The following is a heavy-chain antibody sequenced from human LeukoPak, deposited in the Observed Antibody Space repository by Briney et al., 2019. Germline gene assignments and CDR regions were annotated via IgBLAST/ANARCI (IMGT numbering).Heavy chain of an antibody. Sequence: GGSLRLSCAASGFTFSSYAMHWVRQAPGKGLEWVAVISYDGSNKYYADSVKGRFTISRDNSKNTLYLQMNSLRAEDTAVYYCAKEERSPGRYYYYYMDVWGKGTTVTVSS. V-gene: IGHV3-30-3*01. J-gene: IGHJ6*03. D-gene: IGHD1-26*01. CDR2: ISYDGSNK. CDR3: AKEERSPGRYYYYYMDV. CDR1: GFTFSSYA.